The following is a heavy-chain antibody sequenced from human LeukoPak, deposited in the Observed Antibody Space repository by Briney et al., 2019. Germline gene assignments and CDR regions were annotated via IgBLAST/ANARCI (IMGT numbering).Heavy chain of an antibody. CDR1: GFTFSSYW. D-gene: IGHD4-17*01. J-gene: IGHJ6*02. CDR2: IKQDGSEK. CDR3: ASSRDYVSYYGMDV. V-gene: IGHV3-7*03. Sequence: GGSLRLSCVVSGFTFSSYWMSWVRQAPGKGLEWVANIKQDGSEKYYVDSVKGRFTISRDNAKYSLYLQMNSLRAEDTAVYYCASSRDYVSYYGMDVWGRGTTVTVSS.